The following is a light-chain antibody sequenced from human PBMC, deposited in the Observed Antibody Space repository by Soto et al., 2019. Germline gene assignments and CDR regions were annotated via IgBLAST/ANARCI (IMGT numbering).Light chain of an antibody. CDR3: QTWGSGIVV. CDR2: LNSDGSH. V-gene: IGLV4-69*01. CDR1: SGHSNYA. J-gene: IGLJ2*01. Sequence: QPVLTQSPSASASLGASVKLTCTLSSGHSNYAIAWHQQQSEKGPRYLMKLNSDGSHSKGDGIPDRFSGSSSGAERYLTISRLQSEDEAGYYGQTWGSGIVVFGGGTKLTVL.